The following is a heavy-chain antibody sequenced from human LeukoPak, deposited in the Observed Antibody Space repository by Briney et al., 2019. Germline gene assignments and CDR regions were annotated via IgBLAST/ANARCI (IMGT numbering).Heavy chain of an antibody. CDR1: GGSVSSYY. Sequence: SETLSLTCTVSGGSVSSYYWSWIRQPPGKGLEWIGYIYHGGSTNHSPSLKSRVTISVDTSKNQFSLELSSVTAADTAVYFCASLGGYYDFWSGYRDYWGQGILVTVSS. CDR2: IYHGGST. CDR3: ASLGGYYDFWSGYRDY. J-gene: IGHJ4*02. V-gene: IGHV4-59*02. D-gene: IGHD3-3*01.